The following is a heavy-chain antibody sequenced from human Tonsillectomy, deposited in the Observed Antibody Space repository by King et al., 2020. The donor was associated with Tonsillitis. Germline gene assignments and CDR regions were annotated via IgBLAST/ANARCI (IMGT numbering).Heavy chain of an antibody. D-gene: IGHD3-10*01. CDR1: GGSISNSNW. CDR3: ASRGPLHWYYFDY. V-gene: IGHV4-4*02. CDR2: IYHSGST. J-gene: IGHJ4*02. Sequence: QLQESGPGLVKPSGTLSLTCAVSGGSISNSNWWSWVRQSPGKGLEWIGEIYHSGSTNYNPSLKSRLTISVDKPKNQFSLKLNSLTAADTAMYYCASRGPLHWYYFDYWGQGTLVTVSS.